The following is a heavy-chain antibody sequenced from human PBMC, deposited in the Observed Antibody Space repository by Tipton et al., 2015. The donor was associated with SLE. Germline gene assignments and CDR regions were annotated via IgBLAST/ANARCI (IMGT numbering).Heavy chain of an antibody. D-gene: IGHD3-3*01. Sequence: GLVKPSETLSLTCGVYGESFLGYFWTWIRQPPGKGLEWIGESIHSGTTNYNPSLKSRVSISVDTSKNQFSLKLTSVTAADTAVYYCARHRLEGYDFWNPYYPNIDLDYWGQGTLVTVSS. J-gene: IGHJ4*02. CDR2: SIHSGTT. CDR3: ARHRLEGYDFWNPYYPNIDLDY. V-gene: IGHV4-34*12. CDR1: GESFLGYF.